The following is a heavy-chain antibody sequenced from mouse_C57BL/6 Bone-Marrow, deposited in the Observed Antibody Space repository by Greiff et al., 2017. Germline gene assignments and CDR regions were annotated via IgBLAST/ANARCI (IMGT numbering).Heavy chain of an antibody. CDR2: INYDGSST. V-gene: IGHV5-16*01. CDR1: GFTFSDYY. Sequence: EVHLVESEGGLVQPGSSMKLSCTASGFTFSDYYMAWVRQVPEKGLEWVANINYDGSSTYYLDSLKSRFIISRDNAKNILYLQMSSLKSEDTATYYCARDNYGYDVGAMDYWGQGTSVTVSS. J-gene: IGHJ4*01. CDR3: ARDNYGYDVGAMDY. D-gene: IGHD2-2*01.